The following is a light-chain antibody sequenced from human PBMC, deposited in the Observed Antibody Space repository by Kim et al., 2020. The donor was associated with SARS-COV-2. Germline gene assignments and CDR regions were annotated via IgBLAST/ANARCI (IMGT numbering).Light chain of an antibody. CDR2: DAS. J-gene: IGKJ4*01. Sequence: EIVLTQSPAPLSLSPGERATLSCRASQSVGSYLAWYQQRPGQAPRLLIYDASNRATGIPARFSGSGSGTDFTPTINSLEPEDFAVYYCQQRANWPTVTFGGGTKVDIK. V-gene: IGKV3-11*01. CDR3: QQRANWPTVT. CDR1: QSVGSY.